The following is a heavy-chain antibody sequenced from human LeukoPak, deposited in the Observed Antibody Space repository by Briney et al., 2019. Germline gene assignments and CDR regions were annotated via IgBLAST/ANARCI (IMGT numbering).Heavy chain of an antibody. CDR3: ARDRRRRYSYGTFDY. D-gene: IGHD5-18*01. Sequence: GASVKVSCKASGYTFTSYAMHWVRQAPGQRLEWMGWINAGNGNTKYSQKFQGRVTITRDTSASTAYMELSSLRSEDTAVYYCARDRRRRYSYGTFDYWGQGTLVTVSS. V-gene: IGHV1-3*01. CDR1: GYTFTSYA. J-gene: IGHJ4*02. CDR2: INAGNGNT.